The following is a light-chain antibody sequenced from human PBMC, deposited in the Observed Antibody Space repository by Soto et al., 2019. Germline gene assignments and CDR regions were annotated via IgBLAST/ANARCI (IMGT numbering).Light chain of an antibody. CDR1: QTISSNY. Sequence: EIVLTQSPGTLSLSAGERATLSCMASQTISSNYLAWYQQKPGQAPRLLIFGASYRATGIPDRFSGSGSGTDFTLTTSTLEPEDFAVYYGQQYGRSPPEFTFGPGTKVHLK. CDR2: GAS. V-gene: IGKV3-20*01. CDR3: QQYGRSPPEFT. J-gene: IGKJ3*01.